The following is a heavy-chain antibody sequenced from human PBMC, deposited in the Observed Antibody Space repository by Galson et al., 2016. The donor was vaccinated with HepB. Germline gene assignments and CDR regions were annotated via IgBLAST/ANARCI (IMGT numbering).Heavy chain of an antibody. J-gene: IGHJ4*02. CDR1: GFIFSNAW. Sequence: SLRLSCAASGFIFSNAWMNWVRQSPGKGLEWIGRIKSKTDGGTADYAAPVKGRFTIPRHDSENTLFLQKNNLTTEDTAVYYCTTEGFWSNYPISPYDYWGQGTLVTVSS. CDR2: IKSKTDGGTA. CDR3: TTEGFWSNYPISPYDY. D-gene: IGHD3-3*01. V-gene: IGHV3-15*01.